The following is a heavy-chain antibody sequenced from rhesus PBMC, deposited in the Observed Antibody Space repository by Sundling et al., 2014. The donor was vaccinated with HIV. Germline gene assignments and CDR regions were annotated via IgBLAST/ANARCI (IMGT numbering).Heavy chain of an antibody. V-gene: IGHV3S42*01. Sequence: EVQLVETGGGLVQPGGSLKLSCAASGFTFSSYGMSWVRQAPGKGLEWVSSINSGGGSTHYADSVKGRFTISRDNSKNTLSLQMNSLRAEDTAVYYCAKDLCYNIWTAYCSYGLDSWGQGVVVTVSS. CDR1: GFTFSSYG. D-gene: IGHD3-3*01. CDR2: INSGGGST. CDR3: AKDLCYNIWTAYCSYGLDS. J-gene: IGHJ6*01.